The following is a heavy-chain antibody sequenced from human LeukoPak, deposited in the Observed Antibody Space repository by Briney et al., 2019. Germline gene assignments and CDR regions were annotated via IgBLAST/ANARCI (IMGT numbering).Heavy chain of an antibody. CDR2: ISYGGSNK. CDR3: AKDPLAYCGGDCYLDFDY. V-gene: IGHV3-30*18. Sequence: GGSLRLSCAASGFTFSSYGMHWVRQAPGKGLEWVAVISYGGSNKYYADSVKGRFTISRDNSKNTLFLQMNSLRAEDTAVYYCAKDPLAYCGGDCYLDFDYWGQGTLVTVSA. J-gene: IGHJ4*02. D-gene: IGHD2-21*02. CDR1: GFTFSSYG.